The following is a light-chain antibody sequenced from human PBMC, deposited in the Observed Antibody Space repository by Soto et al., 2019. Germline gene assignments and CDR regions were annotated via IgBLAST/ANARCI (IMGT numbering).Light chain of an antibody. CDR3: LQYGSSPYT. CDR1: QSVSSSN. V-gene: IGKV3-20*01. J-gene: IGKJ2*01. CDR2: GAS. Sequence: EIVLTQSPGTLSLSPGERATLSCRASQSVSSSNLGWYQHRRGQAPRLLIHGASSRATGIPDRFSGSGSGTDFTLTISRLEPEDFAIYYCLQYGSSPYTFGQGTKLEIK.